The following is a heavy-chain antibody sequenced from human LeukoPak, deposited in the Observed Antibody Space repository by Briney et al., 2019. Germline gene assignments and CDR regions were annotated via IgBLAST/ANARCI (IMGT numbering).Heavy chain of an antibody. V-gene: IGHV3-23*01. D-gene: IGHD4-23*01. J-gene: IGHJ4*02. Sequence: GSLRLSCAASGFTFSSYAMSWVRQAPGKGLEWVSAISGSGGSTYYADSVKGRFTISRDNSKNTPYLQVNSLRAEDTAVYYCAKGDYGGNGDYWGQGTLATVSS. CDR1: GFTFSSYA. CDR2: ISGSGGST. CDR3: AKGDYGGNGDY.